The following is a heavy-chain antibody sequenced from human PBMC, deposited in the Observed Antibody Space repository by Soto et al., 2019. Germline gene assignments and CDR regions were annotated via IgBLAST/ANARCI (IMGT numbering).Heavy chain of an antibody. Sequence: QVQLVESGGGVVQPGRSLRLSCAASGFTFSSYGMHWVRQAPGKGLEWVAVISYDGSNKYYADSVKGRFTISRDNSKNPLYLQMNSLRAEDTAVYYCAKDLSVAGTMSYYYCGMDVWGQGATVTVSS. V-gene: IGHV3-30*18. CDR1: GFTFSSYG. CDR3: AKDLSVAGTMSYYYCGMDV. D-gene: IGHD6-19*01. CDR2: ISYDGSNK. J-gene: IGHJ6*02.